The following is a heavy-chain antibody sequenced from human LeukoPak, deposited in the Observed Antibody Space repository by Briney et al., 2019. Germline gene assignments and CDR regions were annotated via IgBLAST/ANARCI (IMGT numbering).Heavy chain of an antibody. CDR1: GFTFSSYA. CDR3: AKKLSGSYKGFDY. Sequence: GGSLRLSCAASGFTFSSYAMSSVRQAPGKGLEWVSGISDSGGTVYYADSVKGRFTISRDNSKNSLYLQMNSLRAEDTAVYYCAKKLSGSYKGFDYWGQGTLVTVSS. CDR2: ISDSGGTV. D-gene: IGHD1-26*01. J-gene: IGHJ4*02. V-gene: IGHV3-23*01.